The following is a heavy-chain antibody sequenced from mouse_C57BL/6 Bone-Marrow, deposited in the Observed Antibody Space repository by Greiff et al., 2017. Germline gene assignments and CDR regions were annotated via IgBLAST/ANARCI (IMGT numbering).Heavy chain of an antibody. CDR3: ATNWGFDY. CDR1: GYTFTSYT. CDR2: INPSSGYT. D-gene: IGHD4-1*01. Sequence: VHVKQSGAELARPGASVKMSCKASGYTFTSYTMHWVKQRPGQGLEWIGYINPSSGYTKYNQKFKDKATLTADKSSSTAYMQLSSLTSEDSAVYYCATNWGFDYWGQGTTLTVSS. J-gene: IGHJ2*01. V-gene: IGHV1-4*01.